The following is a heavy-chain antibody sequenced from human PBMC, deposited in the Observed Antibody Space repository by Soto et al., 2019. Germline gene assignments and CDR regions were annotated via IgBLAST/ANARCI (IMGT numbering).Heavy chain of an antibody. J-gene: IGHJ3*01. Sequence: GGSLRLSCAASGFTFSSYGMHWVRQAPGKGLEWVAVIWYDGSNKYYADSVKGRFTISRDNSKNTLYLQMNSLRAEDTAVYYCARDRYCSGGSCYSAFDVWGQGTMVTVSS. D-gene: IGHD2-15*01. CDR2: IWYDGSNK. V-gene: IGHV3-33*01. CDR3: ARDRYCSGGSCYSAFDV. CDR1: GFTFSSYG.